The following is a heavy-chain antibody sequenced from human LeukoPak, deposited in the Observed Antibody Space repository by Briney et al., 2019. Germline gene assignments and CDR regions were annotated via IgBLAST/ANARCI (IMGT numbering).Heavy chain of an antibody. CDR3: GRNRVDV. CDR1: GFTISGYW. V-gene: IGHV3-74*01. J-gene: IGHJ4*02. CDR2: ISGDGSIT. Sequence: GGSLRLSCAASGFTISGYWMHWVRQAPGKGLVWVSRISGDGSITAYADSVKGRFTISRDNAKNTLYLQMNSLRAEDTAVYYCGRNRVDVWGQGTLVTVSS.